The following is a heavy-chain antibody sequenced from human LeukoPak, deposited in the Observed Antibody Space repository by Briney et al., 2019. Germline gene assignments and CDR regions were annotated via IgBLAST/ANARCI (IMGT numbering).Heavy chain of an antibody. CDR1: GGSISSSSYY. CDR3: AIYGSGTPMGYYYYMGV. CDR2: IYYSGST. V-gene: IGHV4-39*01. D-gene: IGHD3-10*01. J-gene: IGHJ6*03. Sequence: AETLSLTCTVSGGSISSSSYYWGWIRQPPGKGLEWIGSIYYSGSTYYNPSPKSRVTISVDTSKNQFSLKLSSVTAADTAVYYCAIYGSGTPMGYYYYMGVWGKGTTVTISS.